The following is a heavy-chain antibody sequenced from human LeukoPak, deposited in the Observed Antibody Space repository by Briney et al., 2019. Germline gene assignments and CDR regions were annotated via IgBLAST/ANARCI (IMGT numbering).Heavy chain of an antibody. Sequence: GGSLRLSCVASGFTFSRYWMTWVRQAPGKGLEWVANIKQDGSEKYYVDSVKGRFTISRDNAKNTQYLQMNSLRAEDTAVYYCARSRDYYDSSLAYWGQGTLVTVSS. J-gene: IGHJ4*02. CDR3: ARSRDYYDSSLAY. D-gene: IGHD3-22*01. V-gene: IGHV3-7*01. CDR1: GFTFSRYW. CDR2: IKQDGSEK.